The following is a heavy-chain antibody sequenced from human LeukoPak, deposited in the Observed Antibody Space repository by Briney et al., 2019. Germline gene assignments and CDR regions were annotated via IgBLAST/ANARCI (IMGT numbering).Heavy chain of an antibody. CDR1: GGSFSGYY. J-gene: IGHJ6*02. V-gene: IGHV4-34*01. CDR3: ARGRGFLRAYYYYGMDV. CDR2: INHSGST. D-gene: IGHD5/OR15-5a*01. Sequence: SETLSLTCAVYGGSFSGYYWSWIRQPPGKGLEWIGEINHSGSTNYNPSLKSRVTISVDTSKNQFSLKLSSVTAADTAVYYCARGRGFLRAYYYYGMDVWGQGTTVTVSS.